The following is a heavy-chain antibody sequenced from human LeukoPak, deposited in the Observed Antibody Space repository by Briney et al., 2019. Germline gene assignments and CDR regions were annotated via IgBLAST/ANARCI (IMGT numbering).Heavy chain of an antibody. V-gene: IGHV3-7*03. J-gene: IGHJ3*01. D-gene: IGHD6-6*01. CDR1: GFTFSGFW. Sequence: GGSLRLSCAVSGFTFSGFWMSRSRQAPGRGLEWVASINSDGSEGYYADVVKGRFTISRDNAKNSLYLQINSLRAEDTAVYYCARSSYSSSSSVWGQGTMVTVSS. CDR3: ARSSYSSSSSV. CDR2: INSDGSEG.